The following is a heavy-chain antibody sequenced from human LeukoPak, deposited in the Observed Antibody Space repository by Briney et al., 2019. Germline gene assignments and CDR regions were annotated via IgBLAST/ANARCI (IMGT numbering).Heavy chain of an antibody. D-gene: IGHD3-3*01. V-gene: IGHV1-18*01. CDR2: ISAYNGNT. Sequence: GASVKVSCKASGYTFTSYGISWVRQAPGQGLEWMGWISAYNGNTNYAQKLQGRVTMTTDTSTSTAYMELRSLRSDDTAVYYCARDHFNERTIFGVVIVMDVWGKGTTVTVSS. CDR1: GYTFTSYG. CDR3: ARDHFNERTIFGVVIVMDV. J-gene: IGHJ6*03.